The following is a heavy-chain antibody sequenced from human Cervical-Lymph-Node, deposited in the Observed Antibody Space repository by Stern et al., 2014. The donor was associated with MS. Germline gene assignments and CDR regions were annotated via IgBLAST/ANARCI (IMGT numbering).Heavy chain of an antibody. CDR1: GYTFTSYG. D-gene: IGHD2-15*01. Sequence: VTLVQSGAEVKKPGASVKVSCKASGYTFTSYGISWVRQAPGQGLEWMGWISAYNCNTNDAEKLQSIVTMTTDTSTSTAYMELRSLRSDDTAVYYCARGLLGSENAFDIWGQGTMVTVSS. CDR3: ARGLLGSENAFDI. CDR2: ISAYNCNT. V-gene: IGHV1-18*01. J-gene: IGHJ3*02.